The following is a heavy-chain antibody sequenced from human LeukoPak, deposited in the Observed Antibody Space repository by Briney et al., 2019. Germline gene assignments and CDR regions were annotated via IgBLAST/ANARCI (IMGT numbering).Heavy chain of an antibody. J-gene: IGHJ6*03. CDR1: GFTFSSYG. D-gene: IGHD2-2*02. CDR3: ARGVPAAIFGGDYYYMDV. CDR2: ISYDGSNK. V-gene: IGHV3-30*03. Sequence: PGGSLRLSCAASGFTFSSYGMHWVRQAPGKGLEWVAVISYDGSNKYYADSVKGRFTISRDNSKNTLYLQMNSLRAEDTAVYYCARGVPAAIFGGDYYYMDVWGKGTTVTVSS.